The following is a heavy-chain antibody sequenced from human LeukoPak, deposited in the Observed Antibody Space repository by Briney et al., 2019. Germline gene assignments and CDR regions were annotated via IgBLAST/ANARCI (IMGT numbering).Heavy chain of an antibody. CDR3: ARDFWGIVTGEH. J-gene: IGHJ4*02. CDR1: GFTFSSYA. D-gene: IGHD3-16*01. CDR2: ISYDGSNK. Sequence: PGGSLRLSCAASGFTFSSYAMHWVRQAPGKGLEWVAVISYDGSNKYYADSVKGRFTISRDNSKNTLYLQMNSLRAEDTAVFYCARDFWGIVTGEHWGQGTPVTVSS. V-gene: IGHV3-30-3*01.